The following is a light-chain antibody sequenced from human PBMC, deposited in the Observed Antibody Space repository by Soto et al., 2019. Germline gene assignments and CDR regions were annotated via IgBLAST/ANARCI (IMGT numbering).Light chain of an antibody. Sequence: QSVLTQPASVSGSPGQSVTISCAGTSSDVGGYNFVSWYQHHPGKAPKLVIYEVTNRPSGVSTRVSASKSGNTASLTISGLQAEDEADYYCSSYSGSRHVVFGGGTKLTVL. CDR1: SSDVGGYNF. J-gene: IGLJ2*01. V-gene: IGLV2-14*01. CDR2: EVT. CDR3: SSYSGSRHVV.